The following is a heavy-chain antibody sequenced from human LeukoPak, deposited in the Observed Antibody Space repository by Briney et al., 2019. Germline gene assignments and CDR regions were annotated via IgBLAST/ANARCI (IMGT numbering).Heavy chain of an antibody. CDR3: AKDREYLNWFDP. Sequence: PGGSLRLSCVASGFTFTNSAMSWVRQAPGKGLEWVSRISATGRTTYYADSVKGRFTISRDSSKNTLYLQMNSLRAEDTAVYYCAKDREYLNWFDPWGQGTLVTVSS. J-gene: IGHJ5*02. V-gene: IGHV3-23*01. CDR2: ISATGRTT. D-gene: IGHD2/OR15-2a*01. CDR1: GFTFTNSA.